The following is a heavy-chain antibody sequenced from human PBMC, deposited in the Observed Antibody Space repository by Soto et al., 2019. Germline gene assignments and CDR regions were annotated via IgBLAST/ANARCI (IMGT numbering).Heavy chain of an antibody. CDR1: GGSISSGGYY. CDR2: IYYSGST. D-gene: IGHD4-4*01. Sequence: QVQLQESGPGLVKPSQTLSLTCTVSGGSISSGGYYWSWIRQHPGKGLEWIGYIYYSGSTYYNPXHKRRVTISVDXSXNXXSLKLSSVTAADTAVYYCARDRRRVTTSHYYGMDVWGQGTTVTVSS. CDR3: ARDRRRVTTSHYYGMDV. V-gene: IGHV4-31*03. J-gene: IGHJ6*02.